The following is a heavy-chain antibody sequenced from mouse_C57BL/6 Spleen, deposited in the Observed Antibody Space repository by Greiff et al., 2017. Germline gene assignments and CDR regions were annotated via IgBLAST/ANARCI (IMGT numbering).Heavy chain of an antibody. CDR1: GYTFTDYE. V-gene: IGHV1-15*01. CDR3: TRGDDGYYWYFDV. CDR2: IDPETGGT. Sequence: VQVVESGAELVRPGASVTLSCKASGYTFTDYEMHWVKQTPVHGLEWIGAIDPETGGTAYNQKFKGKAILTADKSSSTAYMELRSLTSEDSAVYYCTRGDDGYYWYFDVWGTGTTVTVSS. D-gene: IGHD2-3*01. J-gene: IGHJ1*03.